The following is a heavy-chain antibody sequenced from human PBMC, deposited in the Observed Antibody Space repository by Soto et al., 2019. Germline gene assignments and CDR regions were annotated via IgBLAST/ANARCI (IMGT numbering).Heavy chain of an antibody. J-gene: IGHJ4*02. CDR3: ARAVAVPADFDY. V-gene: IGHV1-18*01. CDR1: GYTFTNYG. Sequence: ASVKVSCKASGYTFTNYGVSWVLQAPGQGLEWMGWIGGYKGNTKYSQKFQGRVTITRDTSASTAYMELSSLRSEDTAVYYCARAVAVPADFDYWGQGTLVTVSS. CDR2: IGGYKGNT. D-gene: IGHD6-19*01.